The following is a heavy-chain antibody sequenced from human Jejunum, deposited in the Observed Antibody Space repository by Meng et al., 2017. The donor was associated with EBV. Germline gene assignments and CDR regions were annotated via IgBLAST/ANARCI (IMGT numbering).Heavy chain of an antibody. D-gene: IGHD6-25*01. V-gene: IGHV3-74*01. CDR1: GFTFSTYW. CDR3: SRDLAGSYDD. CDR2: INENGRTT. Sequence: LVESGGALVQPGGSLRLSCAASGFTFSTYWMHWFRQAPGKGLVWISRINENGRTTTYADSVRGRFTISRDNTKNTLYLQMNSLRAEDTAVYFCSRDLAGSYDDWGQGTLVTVSS. J-gene: IGHJ4*02.